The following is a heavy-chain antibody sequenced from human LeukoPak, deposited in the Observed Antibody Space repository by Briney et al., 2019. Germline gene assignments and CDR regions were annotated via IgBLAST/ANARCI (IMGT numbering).Heavy chain of an antibody. CDR3: ARDATRGIGGSYDFDF. Sequence: ASVKVAWKASGYTFSSYYMHWVRQAPGQRLEWMGIINPSRGRTSYAPKFQGRVTMTRDTSSSTVHMELRGLRSDDTAVYYCARDATRGIGGSYDFDFWGQGTVVTVSS. D-gene: IGHD3-16*01. CDR2: INPSRGRT. J-gene: IGHJ4*02. V-gene: IGHV1-46*01. CDR1: GYTFSSYY.